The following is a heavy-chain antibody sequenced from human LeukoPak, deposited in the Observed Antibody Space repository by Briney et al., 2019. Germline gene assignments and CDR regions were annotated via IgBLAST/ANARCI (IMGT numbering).Heavy chain of an antibody. CDR3: ARGNGVSPTTGYNWFDP. J-gene: IGHJ5*02. CDR1: GYSISSGYY. Sequence: SETLSLTCTVSGYSISSGYYWGWIRQPPGKGLEWIGSIYHSGSTYYNPSLKSRVTISVDTSKNQFSLKLSSVTAADTAVYYCARGNGVSPTTGYNWFDPWGQGTLVTVSS. CDR2: IYHSGST. V-gene: IGHV4-38-2*02. D-gene: IGHD4-17*01.